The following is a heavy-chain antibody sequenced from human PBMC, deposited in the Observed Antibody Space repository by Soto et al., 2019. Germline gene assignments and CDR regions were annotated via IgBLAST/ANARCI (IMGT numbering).Heavy chain of an antibody. CDR1: GGSICSSSYY. CDR2: IYYSGST. D-gene: IGHD3-9*01. Sequence: SETLSLTCTVSGGSICSSSYYWGWIRQPPGKGLEWIGSIYYSGSTYYNPSLKSRVTISVDTSKNQFSLKLSSVTAADTAVYYCARDTDPPIRYFDWSTRGWFDPWGQGTLVTVSS. V-gene: IGHV4-39*02. CDR3: ARDTDPPIRYFDWSTRGWFDP. J-gene: IGHJ5*02.